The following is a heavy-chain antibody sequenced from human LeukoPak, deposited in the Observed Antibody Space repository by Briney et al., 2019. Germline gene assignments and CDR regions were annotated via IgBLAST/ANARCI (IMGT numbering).Heavy chain of an antibody. D-gene: IGHD3-10*01. Sequence: TAGGSLRLSCAASGFTFSDYYMSWIRQAPGKGLERVSYISSSGSTIYYADSVKGRFTISRDNAKNSLYLQMNSLRAEDTAVYYCARDSPSYYYGSGSYYPDYWGQGTLVTVSS. CDR1: GFTFSDYY. CDR2: ISSSGSTI. V-gene: IGHV3-11*01. CDR3: ARDSPSYYYGSGSYYPDY. J-gene: IGHJ4*02.